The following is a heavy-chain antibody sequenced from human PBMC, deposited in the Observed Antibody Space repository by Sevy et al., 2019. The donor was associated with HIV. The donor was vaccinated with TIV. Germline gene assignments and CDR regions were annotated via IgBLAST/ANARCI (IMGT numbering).Heavy chain of an antibody. J-gene: IGHJ4*02. Sequence: GGSLRLSCAASRFTFSTHAIHWVRQAPGKGLEWVAVISYDGSNKYYADSVKGRFTISRDNSKHTLYLQMNSLRVEDTAVYYCARGRVTSHYYDYWGQGTLVTVSS. CDR2: ISYDGSNK. CDR1: RFTFSTHA. V-gene: IGHV3-30*04. CDR3: ARGRVTSHYYDY. D-gene: IGHD2-21*02.